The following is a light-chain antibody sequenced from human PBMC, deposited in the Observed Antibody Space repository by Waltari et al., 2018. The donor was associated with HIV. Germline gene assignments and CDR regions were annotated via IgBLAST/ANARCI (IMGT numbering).Light chain of an antibody. J-gene: IGKJ2*01. V-gene: IGKV3-20*01. CDR3: QQYGTSPYT. CDR2: AAS. Sequence: DNVLTQSPGTLSLSPGERATLSCRASRSVSSNYLTWYQQRPGRAPRLLIYAASTRATAIPDRFSGSGSGIDFTLTISRLEPEDFAVYYCQQYGTSPYTFGQGTKVEI. CDR1: RSVSSNY.